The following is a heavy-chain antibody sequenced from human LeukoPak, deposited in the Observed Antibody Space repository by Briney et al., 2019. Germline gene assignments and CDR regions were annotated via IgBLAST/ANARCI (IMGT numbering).Heavy chain of an antibody. Sequence: RTGGSLRLSCAASGFTFSNAWMSWVRQAPGKGLEWVANIKQNGGERYYVDSVKGRFTISRDNAKNSLYLQMNSLRAEDTAVYYCARDSGKARSDYWGQGALVTVSS. D-gene: IGHD4-23*01. CDR2: IKQNGGER. J-gene: IGHJ4*02. CDR1: GFTFSNAW. V-gene: IGHV3-7*03. CDR3: ARDSGKARSDY.